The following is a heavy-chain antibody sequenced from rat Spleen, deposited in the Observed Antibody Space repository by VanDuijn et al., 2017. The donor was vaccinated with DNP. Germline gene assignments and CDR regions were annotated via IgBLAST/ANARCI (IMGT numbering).Heavy chain of an antibody. CDR2: ISYDGSST. CDR3: ARQGYYYYSGEDY. D-gene: IGHD1-1*01. Sequence: EVQLVESGGGLVQPGRSLKLSCAASGFTFSDYNMAWVRQAPKKGLEWVATISYDGSSTYYRDSVKGRFTISRDNAKSTLYLQMDSLRSEDTATYYCARQGYYYYSGEDYWGQGVMVTVSS. V-gene: IGHV5-7*01. CDR1: GFTFSDYN. J-gene: IGHJ2*01.